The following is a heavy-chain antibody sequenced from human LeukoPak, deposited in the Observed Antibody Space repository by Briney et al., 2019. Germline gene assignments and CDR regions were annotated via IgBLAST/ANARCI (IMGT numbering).Heavy chain of an antibody. D-gene: IGHD3-10*01. CDR2: INPSSGGT. CDR3: AVIQGWLGDGIDY. J-gene: IGHJ4*02. CDR1: GDTFTGYY. Sequence: ASVKVSCKAAGDTFTGYYMHWVRQAPGQGLEWMGWINPSSGGTNYAQKFQGRVTMTRDTSISTAYMELSRLRSDDTAVYYCAVIQGWLGDGIDYWGQGTLVTVSS. V-gene: IGHV1-2*02.